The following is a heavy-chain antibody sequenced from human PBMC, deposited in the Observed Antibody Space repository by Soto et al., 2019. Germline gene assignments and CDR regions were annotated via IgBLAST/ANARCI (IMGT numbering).Heavy chain of an antibody. CDR1: GFSLTTRGVG. Sequence: SGPTLVNPTETLTLTCTFSGFSLTTRGVGVGWIRQPPGKALEWLAVIYWDDDKRYSPSLKTRLVLTKDTPKNQVVLTMTNMDSVDTATYFCAHIVITFGGVVPHDAFAVWGQGTMVPVPS. CDR3: AHIVITFGGVVPHDAFAV. CDR2: IYWDDDK. V-gene: IGHV2-5*02. J-gene: IGHJ3*01. D-gene: IGHD3-16*01.